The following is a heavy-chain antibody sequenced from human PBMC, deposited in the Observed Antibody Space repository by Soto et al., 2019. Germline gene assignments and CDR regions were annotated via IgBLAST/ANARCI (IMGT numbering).Heavy chain of an antibody. CDR3: ARRTGYSSSWYGAGWFDP. CDR1: GFTFSSYG. V-gene: IGHV3-33*01. Sequence: GGSLRLSCAASGFTFSSYGMHWVRQAPGKGLEWVAVIWYDGSNKYYADSVKGRFTISRDNSKNTLYLQMNSLRAEDTAVYYCARRTGYSSSWYGAGWFDPWGQGTLVTVSS. D-gene: IGHD6-13*01. CDR2: IWYDGSNK. J-gene: IGHJ5*02.